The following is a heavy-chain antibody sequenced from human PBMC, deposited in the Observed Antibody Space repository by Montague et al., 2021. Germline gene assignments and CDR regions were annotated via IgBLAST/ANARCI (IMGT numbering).Heavy chain of an antibody. D-gene: IGHD6-25*01. CDR1: GFNFSKYW. Sequence: SLRLSCAASGFNFSKYWMHWVRQAPGKGLVWVSHIKYDGSRTGYADSVKGRFTISRDNAKNTLYLQMNSLRVNDTAVYYCSRPAFAAALDPWGQGTLVTVSS. CDR3: SRPAFAAALDP. J-gene: IGHJ5*02. CDR2: IKYDGSRT. V-gene: IGHV3-74*01.